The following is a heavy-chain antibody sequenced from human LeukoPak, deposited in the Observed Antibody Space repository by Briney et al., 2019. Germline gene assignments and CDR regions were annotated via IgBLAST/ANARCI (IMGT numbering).Heavy chain of an antibody. CDR1: GFTVSRNY. V-gene: IGHV3-53*01. J-gene: IGHJ3*02. D-gene: IGHD1-1*01. Sequence: PGGSLRLSCAASGFTVSRNYMSWVRQAPGKGLEWVSVIYSGGSTYYADSVKGRFTISRDNSKNTLYLQMNSLRAEDTAVYYCASTRHTFSTTYAFDIWGQGTMVTVSS. CDR3: ASTRHTFSTTYAFDI. CDR2: IYSGGST.